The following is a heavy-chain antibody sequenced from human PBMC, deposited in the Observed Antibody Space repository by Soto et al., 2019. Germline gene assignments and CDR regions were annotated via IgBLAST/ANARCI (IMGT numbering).Heavy chain of an antibody. CDR3: TRRDHDSDYYYYGMDV. CDR2: IRSKANSYAT. V-gene: IGHV3-73*02. D-gene: IGHD3-3*01. CDR1: GFTFSGSA. J-gene: IGHJ6*02. Sequence: EVQLVESGGGLVQPGGSLKLSCAASGFTFSGSAMHWVRQASGKGLEWVGRIRSKANSYATAYAASVKGRFIISRDDSKNTVYLQMNSLKTDDTAVYYCTRRDHDSDYYYYGMDVWGQGTTVTVSS.